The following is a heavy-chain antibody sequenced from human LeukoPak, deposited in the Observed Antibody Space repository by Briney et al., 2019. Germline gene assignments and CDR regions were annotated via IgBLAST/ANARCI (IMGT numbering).Heavy chain of an antibody. V-gene: IGHV4-39*01. D-gene: IGHD3-16*01. CDR2: IYYSGST. CDR1: GGSISSSSYY. CDR3: PGGEGYFDY. Sequence: TSETLSLTCTVSGGSISSSSYYWGWIRQPPGKGLEWIGSIYYSGSTYYNPSLKSRVTISVDTSKNQFSLKLSSVTAADTAVYYCPGGEGYFDYWGQGTLVTVSS. J-gene: IGHJ4*02.